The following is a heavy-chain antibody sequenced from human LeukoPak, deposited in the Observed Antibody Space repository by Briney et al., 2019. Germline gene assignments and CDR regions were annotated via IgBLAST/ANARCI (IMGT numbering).Heavy chain of an antibody. V-gene: IGHV3-15*01. CDR1: GFTFSNAW. Sequence: GGSLRLSCTASGFTFSNAWMSWVRQAPGKGLEWVGRIKSKSDGGTTDYAAPVKGRFTISRDDSKNTLYLQMNSPKTEDTAVYYCIRLWFGEFIWGQGTMVSVSS. CDR2: IKSKSDGGTT. D-gene: IGHD3-10*01. CDR3: IRLWFGEFI. J-gene: IGHJ3*02.